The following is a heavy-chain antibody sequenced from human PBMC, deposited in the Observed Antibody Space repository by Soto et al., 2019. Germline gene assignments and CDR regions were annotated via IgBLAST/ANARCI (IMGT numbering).Heavy chain of an antibody. CDR2: ISVYNGDT. CDR3: ARDLGYCSAGSCYPEYFHH. D-gene: IGHD2-15*01. J-gene: IGHJ1*01. CDR1: RYTFNTYG. V-gene: IGHV1-18*01. Sequence: QVQLVQSGAEVKNPGASMKVSCKASRYTFNTYGISWVRQAPGQGLEWMGWISVYNGDTNYAQKFRGRVTLTTDTSASTAYMELRSLTSDDTAVYYCARDLGYCSAGSCYPEYFHHWGQGTLVTVSP.